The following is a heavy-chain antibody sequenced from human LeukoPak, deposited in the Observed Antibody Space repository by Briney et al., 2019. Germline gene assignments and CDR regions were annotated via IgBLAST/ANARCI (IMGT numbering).Heavy chain of an antibody. V-gene: IGHV3-23*01. J-gene: IGHJ4*02. Sequence: PGGSLRLSCAASGFTFSSYAMSWVRQAPGKGLEWVSAISGSGGSTYYADSVKGRFTISRDNAKNTLYLQMNSLRAEDTAVYHCVRDDPRQLELFDYWGLGTLVTVSS. CDR3: VRDDPRQLELFDY. CDR2: ISGSGGST. CDR1: GFTFSSYA. D-gene: IGHD1-7*01.